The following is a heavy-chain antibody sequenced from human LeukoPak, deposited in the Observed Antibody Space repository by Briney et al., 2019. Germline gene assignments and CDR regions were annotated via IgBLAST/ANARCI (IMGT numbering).Heavy chain of an antibody. D-gene: IGHD3-22*01. V-gene: IGHV4-61*02. CDR3: ARRHYDSSGYFDY. CDR2: IYSTGST. CDR1: GGSIGSGSYY. J-gene: IGHJ4*02. Sequence: PSETLSLTCTVSGGSIGSGSYYWSWMRQPAGKGPEWIGRIYSTGSTSYNPSLKSRVSISVDTSKNQFSLNLRSVTAADTAVYYCARRHYDSSGYFDYWGQGTLVTVSS.